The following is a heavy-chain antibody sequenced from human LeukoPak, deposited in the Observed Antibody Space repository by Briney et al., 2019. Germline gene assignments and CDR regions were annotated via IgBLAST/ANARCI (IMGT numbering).Heavy chain of an antibody. Sequence: GGSLRLSCAASGFTFSSYAMSWVRQAPGKGLEWVSAISGSGGSTYYADSVKGRFTISRHNSKNTLYLQMNSLRAEDTAVYYCAKSDIVVVPAAMRDYWGQGTLVTVSS. CDR2: ISGSGGST. V-gene: IGHV3-23*01. D-gene: IGHD2-2*01. J-gene: IGHJ4*02. CDR3: AKSDIVVVPAAMRDY. CDR1: GFTFSSYA.